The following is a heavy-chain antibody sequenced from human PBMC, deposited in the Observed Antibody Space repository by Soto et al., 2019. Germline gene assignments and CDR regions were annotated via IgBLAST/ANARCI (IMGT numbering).Heavy chain of an antibody. V-gene: IGHV3-23*01. CDR1: GFTFSSYA. CDR3: VKDDRILGRRYFDL. J-gene: IGHJ2*01. CDR2: ISFSDGGT. Sequence: EEQLLESGGGLIQPGGSLRLACAASGFTFSSYAMTWVRQARGKGLEWVSSISFSDGGTYYADSVKGRLTISRDNSKNTLFLQMNSLRVEDTAVYYCVKDDRILGRRYFDLWGRGTLVTVSS. D-gene: IGHD2-15*01.